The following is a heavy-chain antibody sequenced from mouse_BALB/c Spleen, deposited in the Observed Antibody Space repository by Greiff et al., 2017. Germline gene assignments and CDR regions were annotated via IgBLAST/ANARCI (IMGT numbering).Heavy chain of an antibody. V-gene: IGHV5-6-5*01. Sequence: EVQGVESGGGLVKPGGSLKLSCAASGFTFSSYAMSWVRQTPEKRLEWVASISSGGSTYYPDSVKGRFTISRDNARNILYLQMSSLRSEDTAMYYCARGGGNFFYWYFDVWGAGTTVTVSS. CDR2: ISSGGST. CDR3: ARGGGNFFYWYFDV. D-gene: IGHD2-1*01. J-gene: IGHJ1*01. CDR1: GFTFSSYA.